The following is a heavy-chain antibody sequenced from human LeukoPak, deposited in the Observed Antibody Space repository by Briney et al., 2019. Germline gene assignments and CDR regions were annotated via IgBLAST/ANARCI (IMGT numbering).Heavy chain of an antibody. V-gene: IGHV1-18*01. CDR1: GYTFTSYG. J-gene: IGHJ4*02. CDR2: ISAYNGNT. D-gene: IGHD6-13*01. CDR3: ARGRSSWTKYYFDY. Sequence: ASVKVSCKASGYTFTSYGISWVRQAPGQGLEWTGWISAYNGNTNYAQKLQGRVTMTTDTSTSTAYMELRSLRSDDTAVYYCARGRSSWTKYYFDYWGQGTLVTVSS.